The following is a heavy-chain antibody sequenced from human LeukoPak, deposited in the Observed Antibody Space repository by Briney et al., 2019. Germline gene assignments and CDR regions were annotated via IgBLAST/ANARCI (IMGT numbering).Heavy chain of an antibody. J-gene: IGHJ4*02. D-gene: IGHD4-17*01. CDR2: ISGSGGNT. V-gene: IGHV3-23*01. Sequence: GGSLRLSCTASGFTFSSYTMNWVRQAPGKGLEWVSAISGSGGNTYYAGSVKGRFTISRDNSKNTVCLQMNSLRAEDTAVYYCAKERQTGDYFTSDYWGQGTLVTVTS. CDR3: AKERQTGDYFTSDY. CDR1: GFTFSSYT.